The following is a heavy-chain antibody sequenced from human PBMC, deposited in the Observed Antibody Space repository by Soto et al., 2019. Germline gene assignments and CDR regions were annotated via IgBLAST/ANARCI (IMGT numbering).Heavy chain of an antibody. J-gene: IGHJ6*02. Sequence: ASVKVSCKASGYTFTSYGISWVRQAPGQGLEWMGWISAYNGNTNYAQKLQGRVTMTTDTSTSTAYMELRSLRSDDTAVCYCARDRSRFCSGGSCYSVYYYYGMDVWGQGTTVTVSS. CDR2: ISAYNGNT. V-gene: IGHV1-18*01. CDR3: ARDRSRFCSGGSCYSVYYYYGMDV. CDR1: GYTFTSYG. D-gene: IGHD2-15*01.